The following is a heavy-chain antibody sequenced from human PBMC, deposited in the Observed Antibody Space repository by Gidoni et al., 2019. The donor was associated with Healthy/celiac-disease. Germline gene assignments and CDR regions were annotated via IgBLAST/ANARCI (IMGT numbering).Heavy chain of an antibody. D-gene: IGHD3-22*01. CDR3: AGLSSITMTRLFDY. Sequence: EVQLVESGGGWIQPGGSLRLSCAASGFTVISNYMSWVRQAPGKGLEWVSVIYSGGSTYYADSVKGRFTISRDNSKNMLYLQMNSLRAEDTAVYYCAGLSSITMTRLFDYWGQGTLVTVSS. V-gene: IGHV3-53*01. CDR2: IYSGGST. CDR1: GFTVISNY. J-gene: IGHJ4*02.